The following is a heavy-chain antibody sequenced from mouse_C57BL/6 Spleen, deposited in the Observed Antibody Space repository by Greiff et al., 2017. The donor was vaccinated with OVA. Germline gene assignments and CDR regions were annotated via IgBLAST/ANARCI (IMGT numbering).Heavy chain of an antibody. J-gene: IGHJ2*01. CDR2: IYPGDGDT. CDR1: GYAFSSSW. Sequence: QVQLQQSGPELVKPGASVKISCKASGYAFSSSWMNWVKQRPGKGLEWIGRIYPGDGDTNYNGKFKGKATLTADTSSSTAYMQLSSLTSEDSAFYFCARGAGSSGYWGQGTTLTVSS. D-gene: IGHD1-1*01. CDR3: ARGAGSSGY. V-gene: IGHV1-82*01.